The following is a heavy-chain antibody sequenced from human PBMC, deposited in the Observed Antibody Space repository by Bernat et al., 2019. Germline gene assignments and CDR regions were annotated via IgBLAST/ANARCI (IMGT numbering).Heavy chain of an antibody. J-gene: IGHJ6*02. CDR2: ISGDGGST. V-gene: IGHV3-43*02. Sequence: EVQLVESGGGVVQPGGSLRLSCAASGFTFDDYVMHWVRQAPGKGLEWVSLISGDGGSTYYADSVKGRFTISRDNSKNSLYLQMNSLRTEDTALYYCAKDKLPYYDFWSGYYYYYYGMDVWGQGTTVTVSS. D-gene: IGHD3-3*01. CDR3: AKDKLPYYDFWSGYYYYYYGMDV. CDR1: GFTFDDYV.